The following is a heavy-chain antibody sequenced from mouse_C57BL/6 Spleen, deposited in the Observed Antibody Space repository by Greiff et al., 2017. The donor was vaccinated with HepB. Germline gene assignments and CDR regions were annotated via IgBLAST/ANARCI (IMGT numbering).Heavy chain of an antibody. CDR3: AREGVLYAMDY. CDR1: GYAFTNYL. CDR2: INPGSGGT. V-gene: IGHV1-54*01. Sequence: VQLQESGAELVRPGTSVKVSCKASGYAFTNYLIEWVKQRPGQGLEWIGVINPGSGGTNYNEKFKGKATPTADKSSSTAYMQLSSLTSEDSAVYFCAREGVLYAMDYWGQGTSVTVSS. J-gene: IGHJ4*01.